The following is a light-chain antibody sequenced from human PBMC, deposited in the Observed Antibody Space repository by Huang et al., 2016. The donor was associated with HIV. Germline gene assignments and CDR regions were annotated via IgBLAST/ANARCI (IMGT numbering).Light chain of an antibody. CDR3: QQRSNWPPIT. CDR2: EAS. V-gene: IGKV3-11*01. Sequence: EIVLTQSPATLSLSPGERATLSCRASQSVSRYLAWYQQKPGQAPRLLIYEASNRATGIPARLSGSGSGTEFTLTISSLEPEDFAVYYCQQRSNWPPITFGQGTRLEIK. J-gene: IGKJ5*01. CDR1: QSVSRY.